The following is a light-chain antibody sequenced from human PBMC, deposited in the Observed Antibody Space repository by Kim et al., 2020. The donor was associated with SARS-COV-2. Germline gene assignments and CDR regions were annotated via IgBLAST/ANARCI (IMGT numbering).Light chain of an antibody. CDR2: GAS. CDR1: QSVDSNY. Sequence: LSPGERATLSCRASQSVDSNYLAWHQQKPGQAPRLLIYGASSRATGIPDRFSGSGSGTDFTLTISRLEPEDFAVYYCQQYAYARTFGQGTKVDIK. J-gene: IGKJ1*01. V-gene: IGKV3-20*01. CDR3: QQYAYART.